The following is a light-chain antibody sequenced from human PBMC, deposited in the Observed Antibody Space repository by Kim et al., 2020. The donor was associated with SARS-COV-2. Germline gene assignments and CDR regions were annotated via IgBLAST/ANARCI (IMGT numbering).Light chain of an antibody. Sequence: PGQSATLSCRASHSVSSSYLAWYQHTPGQAPRLLIYGGSSRATGIPDRFSGSVSGTDFTLTIGRLEPEDFAVYYCQQYGKSPPNTFGQGTRLEIK. CDR3: QQYGKSPPNT. CDR2: GGS. V-gene: IGKV3-20*01. J-gene: IGKJ5*01. CDR1: HSVSSSY.